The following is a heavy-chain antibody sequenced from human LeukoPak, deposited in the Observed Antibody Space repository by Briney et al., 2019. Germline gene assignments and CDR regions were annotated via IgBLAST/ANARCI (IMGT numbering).Heavy chain of an antibody. J-gene: IGHJ5*02. CDR1: GGSFSGYY. CDR3: ARVGYYDILTGYQDDNWFDP. D-gene: IGHD3-9*01. Sequence: SETLSLTCAVYGGSFSGYYWSWIRQPPGKGLECIGEIHHSGSTNYNPSLKSRVTISLDTSRNQFSLKLNSVTAADTAVYYCARVGYYDILTGYQDDNWFDPWGQGTLVTVSS. CDR2: IHHSGST. V-gene: IGHV4-34*01.